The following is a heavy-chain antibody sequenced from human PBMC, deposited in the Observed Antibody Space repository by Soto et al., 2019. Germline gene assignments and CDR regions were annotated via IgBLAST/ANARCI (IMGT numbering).Heavy chain of an antibody. D-gene: IGHD2-15*01. Sequence: SETLSLTCTVSGGSISSSSYYWGWIRQPPGKGLEWIGSIYYSGSTYHNPSLKSRVTISVDTSKNQFSLKLSSVTAADTAVYYCVKVVVAATLFDPWGQGTLVTVSS. J-gene: IGHJ5*02. V-gene: IGHV4-39*01. CDR2: IYYSGST. CDR3: VKVVVAATLFDP. CDR1: GGSISSSSYY.